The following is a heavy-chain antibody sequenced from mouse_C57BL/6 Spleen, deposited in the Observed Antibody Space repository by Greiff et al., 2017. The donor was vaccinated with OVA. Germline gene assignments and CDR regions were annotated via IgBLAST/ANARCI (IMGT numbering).Heavy chain of an antibody. CDR3: ARDRGSNYDWYFDV. V-gene: IGHV5-4*01. D-gene: IGHD2-5*01. Sequence: EVMLVESGGGLVKPGGSLKLSCAASGFTFSSYAMSWVRQTPEKRLEWVATISDGGSYTYYPDNVKGRFTISRDNAKNNLYLQRSHLKSEDTAMYYCARDRGSNYDWYFDVWGTGTTVTVSS. CDR2: ISDGGSYT. CDR1: GFTFSSYA. J-gene: IGHJ1*03.